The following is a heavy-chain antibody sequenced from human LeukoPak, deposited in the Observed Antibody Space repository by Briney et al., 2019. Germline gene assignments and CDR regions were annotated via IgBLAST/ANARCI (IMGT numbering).Heavy chain of an antibody. V-gene: IGHV4-59*01. Sequence: SETLSLTSTVSGGSISSYYWSWIRQPPGKGLEWIGYIYYSGSTNYNPSLKSRVTISVYTSKNQFSLKLSSVTAADTAVYYCARGNYDFWSRYPPGMDVWGQGTTVTVSS. J-gene: IGHJ6*02. CDR1: GGSISSYY. CDR3: ARGNYDFWSRYPPGMDV. CDR2: IYYSGST. D-gene: IGHD3-3*01.